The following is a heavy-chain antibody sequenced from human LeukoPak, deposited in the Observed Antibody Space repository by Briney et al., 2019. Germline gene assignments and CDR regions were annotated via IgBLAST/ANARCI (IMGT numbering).Heavy chain of an antibody. D-gene: IGHD5-12*01. CDR2: IYYSGST. CDR1: GGSISSGDYY. CDR3: ARQSSKRRYGGYLHIDD. V-gene: IGHV4-30-4*08. Sequence: SETLSLPCTVSGGSISSGDYYWSWIRQPPGKGLEWIGYIYYSGSTYYNPSLKSRVTISVDTSKNQFSLKLSSVTAADTAVYYIARQSSKRRYGGYLHIDDWGQATLVTASS. J-gene: IGHJ4*01.